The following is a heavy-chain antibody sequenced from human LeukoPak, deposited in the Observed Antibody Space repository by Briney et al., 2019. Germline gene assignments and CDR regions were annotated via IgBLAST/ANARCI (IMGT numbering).Heavy chain of an antibody. CDR3: ARDVGGSLDY. J-gene: IGHJ4*02. CDR2: LKGDESAK. D-gene: IGHD1-26*01. V-gene: IGHV3-7*01. CDR1: GFTFSTYW. Sequence: GGSLRLSCAASGFTFSTYWMAWVRQAPGKGLEWVANLKGDESAKHQADSVKGRFTISRDNAQNSVYLQVSSLRGEDTAVYYCARDVGGSLDYWGQGTLVTVSS.